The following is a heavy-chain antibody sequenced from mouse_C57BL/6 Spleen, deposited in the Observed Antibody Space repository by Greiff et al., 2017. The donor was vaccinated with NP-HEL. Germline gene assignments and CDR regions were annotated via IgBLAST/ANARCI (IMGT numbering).Heavy chain of an antibody. Sequence: QVQLQQSGAELVKPGASVKMSCKASGYTFTSYWITWVKQRPGQGLEWIGDIYPGSGSTNYNEKFKSKATLTVDTSSSTAYMQLSSLTSEDSAVYYCARERVYYSIPYWYFDVWGTGTTVTVSS. CDR3: ARERVYYSIPYWYFDV. D-gene: IGHD2-12*01. V-gene: IGHV1-55*01. CDR2: IYPGSGST. J-gene: IGHJ1*03. CDR1: GYTFTSYW.